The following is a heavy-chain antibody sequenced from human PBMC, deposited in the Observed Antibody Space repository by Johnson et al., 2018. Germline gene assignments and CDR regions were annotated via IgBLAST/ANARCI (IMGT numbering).Heavy chain of an antibody. CDR3: ARPSLTIFGALDV. D-gene: IGHD3-9*01. V-gene: IGHV5-51*03. CDR2: IYPGDSDT. CDR1: GYSFTSYW. J-gene: IGHJ6*03. Sequence: EQLGESGAEVTEAGESLKICCKGSGYSFTSYWIGWVRQMPGTGLEWMGLIYPGDSDTRYSPSFQGQVTIPADKSISTAYLQWCRLMASDTAMDSLARPSLTIFGALDVWGKGTTVTVSS.